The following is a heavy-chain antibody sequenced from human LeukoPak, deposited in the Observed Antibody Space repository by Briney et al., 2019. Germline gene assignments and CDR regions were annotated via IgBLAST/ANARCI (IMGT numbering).Heavy chain of an antibody. CDR1: GGSISSSSYY. J-gene: IGHJ4*02. CDR3: ARHTRPQNFDY. CDR2: IYYSGST. V-gene: IGHV4-39*01. Sequence: SETLSLTCTVSGGSISSSSYYWGWIRQPRGKGLEWIGSIYYSGSTYYNPSLKSRVTISVDTSKNQFSLKLSSVTAADTAVYYCARHTRPQNFDYWGQGTLVTVSS.